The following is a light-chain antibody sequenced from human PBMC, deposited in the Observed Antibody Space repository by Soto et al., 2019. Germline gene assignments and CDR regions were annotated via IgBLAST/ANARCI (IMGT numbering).Light chain of an antibody. CDR1: QRVSNY. V-gene: IGKV1-39*01. CDR3: QQSYSYPLT. J-gene: IGKJ4*01. CDR2: AAS. Sequence: DVQMTQSPSSLSASVGDRVSITCRTSQRVSNYLNWNQQTPGKAPKFLIYAASSLQSGVPSRFSGSGSGTDFTLTISSLQPEDFATYYCQQSYSYPLTFGRGTKVVIK.